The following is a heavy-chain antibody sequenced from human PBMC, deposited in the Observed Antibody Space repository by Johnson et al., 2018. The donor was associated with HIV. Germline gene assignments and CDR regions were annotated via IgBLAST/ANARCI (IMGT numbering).Heavy chain of an antibody. CDR1: GFTFSSYW. J-gene: IGHJ3*02. CDR2: IKQDGSEK. Sequence: EKLVESGGGLVQPGGSLRLSCAASGFTFSSYWMSWVRQAPGKGLEWVANIKQDGSEKYYVDSVKGRFTISRDNAKNSLYLQMNSLRAEDTAVYYCAREDGDSSSWAGAFDMWGQGTMVTVS. V-gene: IGHV3-7*01. D-gene: IGHD6-13*01. CDR3: AREDGDSSSWAGAFDM.